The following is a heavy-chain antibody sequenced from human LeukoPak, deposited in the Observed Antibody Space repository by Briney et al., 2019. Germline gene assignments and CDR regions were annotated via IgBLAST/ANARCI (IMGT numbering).Heavy chain of an antibody. J-gene: IGHJ4*02. CDR2: TSHTGST. CDR3: ARGNSYYDSSGAFDY. CDR1: GDSISSYY. V-gene: IGHV4-59*01. D-gene: IGHD3-22*01. Sequence: PSETLSLTCIVSGDSISSYYWSWIRQPPGKGLEWIGYTSHTGSTSYNPSLKSRVSMSVDTSKNQFSLKLNSVTAADTAVYYCARGNSYYDSSGAFDYWGQGTLVTVSS.